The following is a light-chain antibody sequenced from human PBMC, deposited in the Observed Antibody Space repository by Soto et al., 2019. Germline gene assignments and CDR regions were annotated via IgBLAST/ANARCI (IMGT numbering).Light chain of an antibody. CDR1: SSNIGDNY. V-gene: IGLV1-51*01. CDR2: DNN. J-gene: IGLJ3*02. Sequence: QSVLTQPPSVSAAPGQGVTISCSGSSSNIGDNYVSWYQQLPGTAPTLLIYDNNKRPSGIPDRFSSSKSGTLATLGITGLQTGDEAVYYCGTWDSSLSAGVFGGGTKLTVL. CDR3: GTWDSSLSAGV.